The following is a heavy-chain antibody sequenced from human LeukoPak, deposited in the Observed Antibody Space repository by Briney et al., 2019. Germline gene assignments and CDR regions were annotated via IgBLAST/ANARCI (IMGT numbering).Heavy chain of an antibody. CDR1: GYTFTGYY. J-gene: IGHJ4*02. CDR2: INPSGGST. CDR3: ARDKGDYDTSGSLFVF. Sequence: ASVTVSFKASGYTFTGYYMHWVRQAPGQGLEWMGIINPSGGSTSYAQKFQGRVTMTRDTSTSTVYMELSSLRSEDTAVYYCARDKGDYDTSGSLFVFGGQGTLVTVSS. D-gene: IGHD3-22*01. V-gene: IGHV1-46*01.